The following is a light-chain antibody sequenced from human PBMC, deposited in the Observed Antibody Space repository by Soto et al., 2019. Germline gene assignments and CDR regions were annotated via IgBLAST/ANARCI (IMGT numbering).Light chain of an antibody. V-gene: IGKV3-11*01. CDR2: DAS. CDR1: QTISSY. Sequence: EVVLTQSPATLSLSPGERATLSCRASQTISSYLAWYQQKPGQAPRLLIYDASNRATGIPARFSGSGSGTDFTLTISSLEPEDVGTYYCQHYHSPPFTFGPGTKLEIK. CDR3: QHYHSPPFT. J-gene: IGKJ3*01.